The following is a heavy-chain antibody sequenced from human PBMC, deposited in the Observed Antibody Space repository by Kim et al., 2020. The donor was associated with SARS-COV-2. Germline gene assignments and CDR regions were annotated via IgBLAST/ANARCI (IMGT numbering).Heavy chain of an antibody. J-gene: IGHJ4*02. D-gene: IGHD1-26*01. CDR3: ARGGGNYYSAIDC. Sequence: GGSLRLSCAASGFTVSSNYMSWVRQAPGKGLEWVSVIYSGGSTYYADSVKGRFTISRDNSKNTLYLQMNSLSAEDTAVYYCARGGGNYYSAIDCWGQGTLVTVSS. V-gene: IGHV3-53*01. CDR1: GFTVSSNY. CDR2: IYSGGST.